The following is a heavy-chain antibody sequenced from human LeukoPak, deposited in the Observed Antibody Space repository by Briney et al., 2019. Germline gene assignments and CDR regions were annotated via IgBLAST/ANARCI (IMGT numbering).Heavy chain of an antibody. CDR3: ARDSPVSGVDY. Sequence: GGSLRLSCAASAFTVTSNYMSCVRQPPGKGLEWVSAIYSVGRTNYADSVRRRFTISTDNSKNTLYLQMSSLRAEDTAVYYCARDSPVSGVDYWGQGTLVTVSS. V-gene: IGHV3-53*01. CDR1: AFTVTSNY. CDR2: IYSVGRT. J-gene: IGHJ4*02. D-gene: IGHD6-19*01.